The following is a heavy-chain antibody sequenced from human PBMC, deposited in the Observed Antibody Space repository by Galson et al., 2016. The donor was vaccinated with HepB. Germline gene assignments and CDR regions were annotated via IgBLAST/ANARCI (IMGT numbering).Heavy chain of an antibody. D-gene: IGHD2-15*01. CDR3: ARGLVFVSNWYYDL. Sequence: QSGAEVKKPGESLKISCEGSGFSLSTYWIGWVRQMPGKGLEWMGTIYAGDSDTRYSPSFQGQVTISVDKSINTAYLQWRRLEASDTAMYYCARGLVFVSNWYYDLWGRGTLVTVSS. CDR2: IYAGDSDT. CDR1: GFSLSTYW. V-gene: IGHV5-51*01. J-gene: IGHJ2*01.